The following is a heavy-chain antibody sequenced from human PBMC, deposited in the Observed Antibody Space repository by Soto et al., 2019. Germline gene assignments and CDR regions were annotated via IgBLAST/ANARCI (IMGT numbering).Heavy chain of an antibody. D-gene: IGHD2-21*02. Sequence: VPVKGFCNASGYTFTNYRLSCVRQNTKQWLEWMGWVSPYNGNRYYAQKFHGRLTLTTDTSTNTAFMELRSLSPGDTAIYYFARRYGDPSSAAGFDYWGQGTLVTGSS. CDR2: VSPYNGNR. CDR3: ARRYGDPSSAAGFDY. V-gene: IGHV1-18*01. J-gene: IGHJ4*02. CDR1: GYTFTNYR.